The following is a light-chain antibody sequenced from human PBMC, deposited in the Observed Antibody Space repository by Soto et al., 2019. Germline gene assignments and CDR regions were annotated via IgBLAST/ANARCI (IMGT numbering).Light chain of an antibody. CDR3: QQRKP. V-gene: IGKV3-11*01. J-gene: IGKJ4*01. Sequence: EIVLTQSPATLSLSPGERATLSCRASQSVSSYLAWYQQKPGQAPRLLIYDASNRATGIPARFSGSGSGTDFTLTIRSLEPEDFAVYYCQQRKPFGGGTKVEIK. CDR2: DAS. CDR1: QSVSSY.